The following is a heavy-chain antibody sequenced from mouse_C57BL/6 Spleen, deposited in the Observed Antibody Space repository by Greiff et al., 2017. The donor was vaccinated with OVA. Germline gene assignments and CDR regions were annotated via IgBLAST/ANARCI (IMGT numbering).Heavy chain of an antibody. V-gene: IGHV1-15*01. D-gene: IGHD2-3*01. CDR3: TRSDGYNAMDY. CDR2: IDPETGGT. Sequence: VQLQQSGAELVRPGASVTLSCKASGYTFTDYEMHWVKQTPVHGLEWIGAIDPETGGTAYNQKFKGKAILTADKSSSTAYMELRSLTSEDSAVYYCTRSDGYNAMDYWGQGTSVTVSS. CDR1: GYTFTDYE. J-gene: IGHJ4*01.